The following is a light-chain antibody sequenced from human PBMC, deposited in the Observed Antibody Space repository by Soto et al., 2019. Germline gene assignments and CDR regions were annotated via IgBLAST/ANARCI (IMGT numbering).Light chain of an antibody. CDR1: DIGGSS. CDR3: QVWDGGSDHYV. Sequence: SYELTQPPSVSVAPGQTARITCGGNDIGGSSVHWYQQKPGQAPVLVVYDYSDRPSGIPERFSGSNSGNTATLTISRVEAGDEADYYCQVWDGGSDHYVFGTGTKVTVL. CDR2: DYS. V-gene: IGLV3-21*02. J-gene: IGLJ1*01.